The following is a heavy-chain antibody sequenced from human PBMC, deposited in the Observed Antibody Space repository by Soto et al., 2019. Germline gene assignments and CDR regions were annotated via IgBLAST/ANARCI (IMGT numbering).Heavy chain of an antibody. V-gene: IGHV1-18*01. J-gene: IGHJ5*02. D-gene: IGHD3-22*01. CDR3: AAVVTMIVVANWFDP. Sequence: QVQLVQSGAEVKKPGASVKVSCKASGYTFTSYGISWVRQAPGQGLEWMGWISAYNGNTNYAQKLQGRVTMTTDTSTSKAYMELRSLRSDDTAVYYFAAVVTMIVVANWFDPWGQGTLVTVSS. CDR2: ISAYNGNT. CDR1: GYTFTSYG.